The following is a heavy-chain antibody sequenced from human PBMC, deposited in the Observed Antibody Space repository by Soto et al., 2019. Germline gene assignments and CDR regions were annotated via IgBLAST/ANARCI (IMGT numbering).Heavy chain of an antibody. J-gene: IGHJ4*02. V-gene: IGHV3-53*01. Sequence: GGSLRLSCAASGFIVSSDYMNWVRQAPGKGLEWVSIIYSDGTIDYADSVKGRFTISRDNSKNTVYLQMNSLRVEDTAVYYCARGGARSGLNYWGQGTLVTVSS. CDR2: IYSDGTI. CDR1: GFIVSSDY. D-gene: IGHD2-15*01. CDR3: ARGGARSGLNY.